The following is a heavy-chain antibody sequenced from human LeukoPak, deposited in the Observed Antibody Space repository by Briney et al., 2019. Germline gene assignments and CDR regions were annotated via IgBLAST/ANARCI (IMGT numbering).Heavy chain of an antibody. CDR2: IYSGGST. CDR1: GFTVSSNY. J-gene: IGHJ4*02. Sequence: GRSLRLSCAASGFTVSSNYMSWVRQAPGKGLEWVSVIYSGGSTYYADSVKGRFTISRDNSKNTLYLQMNSLRAEDTAVYYCARIGYSGYPYYFDYWGQGTLVTVSS. D-gene: IGHD5-12*01. CDR3: ARIGYSGYPYYFDY. V-gene: IGHV3-53*01.